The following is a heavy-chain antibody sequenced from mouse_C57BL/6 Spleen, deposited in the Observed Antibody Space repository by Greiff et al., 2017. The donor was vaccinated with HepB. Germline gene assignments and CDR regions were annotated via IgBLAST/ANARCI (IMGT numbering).Heavy chain of an antibody. CDR2: IDPETGGT. D-gene: IGHD2-9*01. CDR1: GYTFTDYE. Sequence: VKLQQSGAELVRPGASVTLSCKASGYTFTDYEMHWVKQTPVHGLEWIGAIDPETGGTAYNQKFKGKAILTADKSSSTAYMELRSLTSEDSAVYYCTREGTYDGDDEGTMDYWGQGTSVTVSS. CDR3: TREGTYDGDDEGTMDY. J-gene: IGHJ4*01. V-gene: IGHV1-15*01.